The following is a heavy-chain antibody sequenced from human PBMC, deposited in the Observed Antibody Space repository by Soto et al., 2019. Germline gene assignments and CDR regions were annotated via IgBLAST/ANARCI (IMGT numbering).Heavy chain of an antibody. J-gene: IGHJ4*02. CDR2: IYYSGST. D-gene: IGHD6-6*01. CDR1: GGSISSSSYY. V-gene: IGHV4-39*01. CDR3: ARHRARDY. Sequence: SETLSLTCIVSGGSISSSSYYWGWIRQPPGKGLKWIGSIYYSGSTYYNPSLKSRVTISVDTSKNQFSLKLSSVTAADTAVFYCARHRARDYWGQGILVTVSS.